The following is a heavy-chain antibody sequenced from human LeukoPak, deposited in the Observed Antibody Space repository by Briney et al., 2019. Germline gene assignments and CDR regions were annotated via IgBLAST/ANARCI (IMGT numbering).Heavy chain of an antibody. V-gene: IGHV1-69*13. CDR2: IIPIFGTA. D-gene: IGHD3-16*02. Sequence: SEKVSCKGSGGTFSRYAISWVRQAPGQGREWMGGIIPIFGTANYAQKFQGRVTITADEYTSTAYMELRRLRYEGTAVYYCERDLSSYYYVWGSYRGSGAFDIWGQGTMVTVSS. CDR3: ERDLSSYYYVWGSYRGSGAFDI. J-gene: IGHJ3*02. CDR1: GGTFSRYA.